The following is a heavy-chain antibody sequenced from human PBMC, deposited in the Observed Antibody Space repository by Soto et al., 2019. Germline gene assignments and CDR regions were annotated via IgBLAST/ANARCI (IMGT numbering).Heavy chain of an antibody. J-gene: IGHJ4*02. Sequence: PGESLKISCQGSGYSFTTHWITWVRQTPGKGLEWMGRIDPSNSYINYSPSFQGHVTISADKSIKTTYLQWSSLKASDTAIYFCASSVLVTSTMNYFDLWGQGTLVTVSS. CDR1: GYSFTTHW. CDR2: IDPSNSYI. CDR3: ASSVLVTSTMNYFDL. V-gene: IGHV5-10-1*01. D-gene: IGHD2-8*02.